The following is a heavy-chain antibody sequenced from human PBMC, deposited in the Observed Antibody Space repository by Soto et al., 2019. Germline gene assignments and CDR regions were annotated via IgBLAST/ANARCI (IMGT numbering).Heavy chain of an antibody. J-gene: IGHJ6*03. Sequence: ASVKVSCKASGYTFINYYIHWVRPAPGQGLEWMGGINPNGGSTVYAQKFQGRVTLTRDTSTSIVYVELSSLRSDDTAVYFCVRATAARQRDYSYHYYLHIWGKGTTVTVSS. V-gene: IGHV1-46*03. CDR2: INPNGGST. D-gene: IGHD6-6*01. CDR3: VRATAARQRDYSYHYYLHI. CDR1: GYTFINYY.